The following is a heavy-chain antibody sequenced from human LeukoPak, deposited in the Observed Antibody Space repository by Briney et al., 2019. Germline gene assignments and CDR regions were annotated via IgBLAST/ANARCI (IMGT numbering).Heavy chain of an antibody. V-gene: IGHV4-34*01. CDR2: INHSGST. J-gene: IGHJ4*02. CDR1: GVSFSGYY. D-gene: IGHD3-10*01. Sequence: SETLSLTCAVYGVSFSGYYWSWIRQPPGKGLEWIGEINHSGSTNYNPSLKSRLTISADTSKNQFSLKLRSVTAADTAVYYCARETHDPTLVRGVVDYWGRGTLVTVSS. CDR3: ARETHDPTLVRGVVDY.